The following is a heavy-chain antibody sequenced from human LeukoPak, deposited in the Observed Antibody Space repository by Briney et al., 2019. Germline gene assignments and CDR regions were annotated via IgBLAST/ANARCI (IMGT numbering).Heavy chain of an antibody. CDR1: GGSISSYY. J-gene: IGHJ5*02. CDR3: ARRGYTTSGGHWLDP. V-gene: IGHV4-59*08. CDR2: IFYSGST. Sequence: SETLSLTCSVSGGSISSYYWSWIRQPPGKGLEWIGYIFYSGSTIYNPSLRSRVTISVDTSKNQLSLKLTSVTAADTAVYYCARRGYTTSGGHWLDPWGQGTLVTVSS. D-gene: IGHD5-12*01.